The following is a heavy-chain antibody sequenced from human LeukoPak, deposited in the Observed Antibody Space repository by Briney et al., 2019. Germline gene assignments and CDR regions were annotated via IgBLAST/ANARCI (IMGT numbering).Heavy chain of an antibody. CDR3: ARAGGYASSWAY. J-gene: IGHJ4*02. D-gene: IGHD5-12*01. Sequence: GGSLRLSCAASGFTFSSYAMSWVRQAPGKGLEWVSAISGSGGSTYYADSVKGRFTISRDNSKNTLYLQMNSLRAEDTAVYYCARAGGYASSWAYWGQGTLVTVSS. CDR1: GFTFSSYA. CDR2: ISGSGGST. V-gene: IGHV3-23*01.